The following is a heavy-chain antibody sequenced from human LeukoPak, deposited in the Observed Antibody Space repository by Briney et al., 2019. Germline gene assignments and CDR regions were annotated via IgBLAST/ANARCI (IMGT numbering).Heavy chain of an antibody. D-gene: IGHD1-1*01. CDR2: ISYDGSNK. CDR1: GFTFSSYG. Sequence: GGSLRLSCAASGFTFSSYGMHWVRQAPGKGLEWVAVISYDGSNKYYADSVKGRFTISRDNSKNTLYLQMNSLRAEDTAVYYCAKDYTTGTTYYFDCWGQGTLVTVSS. CDR3: AKDYTTGTTYYFDC. J-gene: IGHJ4*02. V-gene: IGHV3-30*18.